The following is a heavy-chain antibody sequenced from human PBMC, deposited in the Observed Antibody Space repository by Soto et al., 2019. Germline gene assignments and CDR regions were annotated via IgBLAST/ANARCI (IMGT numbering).Heavy chain of an antibody. CDR3: AREGYYSGSGSYSPPRYYGMDV. D-gene: IGHD3-10*01. Sequence: QVQLVQSGAEVKKPGSSVKVSCKASGYTLISYGISWVRQAPGQGLEWMGWISAYNDYTNYAQKLQGRVTMTTDTSTSIAYLELRSLRSDDTAVYYCAREGYYSGSGSYSPPRYYGMDVWGQGTTVTVSS. CDR2: ISAYNDYT. J-gene: IGHJ6*02. CDR1: GYTLISYG. V-gene: IGHV1-18*01.